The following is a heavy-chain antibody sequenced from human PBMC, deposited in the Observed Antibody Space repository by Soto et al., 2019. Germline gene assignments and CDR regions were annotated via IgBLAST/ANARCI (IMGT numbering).Heavy chain of an antibody. CDR3: ARDTLYNYGGKGHNWFDP. J-gene: IGHJ5*02. CDR1: GGSISSGGYY. CDR2: IYYSGST. Sequence: QVQLQESGPGLVKPSQTLSLTCTVSGGSISSGGYYWIWIRQHPGKGLEWIGYIYYSGSTYYNPSLKSRVTISVDTSKNQFSLKLSSVTAADKAVYYCARDTLYNYGGKGHNWFDPWGQGTLVTVSS. V-gene: IGHV4-31*03. D-gene: IGHD4-17*01.